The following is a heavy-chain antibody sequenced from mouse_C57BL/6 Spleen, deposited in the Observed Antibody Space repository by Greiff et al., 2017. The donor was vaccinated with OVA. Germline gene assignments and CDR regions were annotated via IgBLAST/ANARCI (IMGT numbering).Heavy chain of an antibody. CDR1: GYTFTDYY. V-gene: IGHV1-26*01. J-gene: IGHJ3*01. CDR2: INPNNGGT. CDR3: AREGYDSFAY. D-gene: IGHD2-4*01. Sequence: VQLQQSGPELVKPGASVKISCKASGYTFTDYYMNWVKQSHGKSLEWIGDINPNNGGTSYNQKFKGKATLTVDKSSSTAYMELRSLTSEDSAVYYCAREGYDSFAYWGQGTLVTVSA.